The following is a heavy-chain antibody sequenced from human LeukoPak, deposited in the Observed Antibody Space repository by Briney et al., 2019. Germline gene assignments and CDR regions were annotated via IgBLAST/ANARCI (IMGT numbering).Heavy chain of an antibody. CDR1: GFLFRTYA. V-gene: IGHV3-30-3*01. Sequence: GGSLRLSCAASGFLFRTYAMRWVRQAPGKGLEWVAAISYDGNSKYYVDSVKGRFTISRDNSRNTLYLQMNSLRGQDTAVYFCSRALDYWGQGTLVIVSS. J-gene: IGHJ4*02. CDR2: ISYDGNSK. CDR3: SRALDY.